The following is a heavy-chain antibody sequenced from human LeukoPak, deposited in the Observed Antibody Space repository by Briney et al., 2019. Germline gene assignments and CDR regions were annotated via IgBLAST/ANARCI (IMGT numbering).Heavy chain of an antibody. Sequence: ASVKVSCKASGYTFTGYYMHWVRQAPGQGLEWMGWINPNSGGTNYAQKFQGRVTMTRDTSISTAYMELSRLRSDDTAVYYCARDDYCSGGSCYIDYWGQGTLVTVSS. CDR3: ARDDYCSGGSCYIDY. V-gene: IGHV1-2*02. CDR2: INPNSGGT. CDR1: GYTFTGYY. J-gene: IGHJ4*02. D-gene: IGHD2-15*01.